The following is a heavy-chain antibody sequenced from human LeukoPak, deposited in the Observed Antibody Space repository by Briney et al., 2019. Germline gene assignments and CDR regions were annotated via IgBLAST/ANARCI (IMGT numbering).Heavy chain of an antibody. V-gene: IGHV3-7*03. CDR2: INQGGSDK. Sequence: GGSLRLSCAASGFTFSGRWMSWVRQAPGKGLEWVANINQGGSDKYYVDSVKGRFTISRDNANNLLYLQMNSLRAEDTAVYYCAKDAAGARIPFDYWGQGTLVTVPS. CDR3: AKDAAGARIPFDY. D-gene: IGHD1-26*01. J-gene: IGHJ4*02. CDR1: GFTFSGRW.